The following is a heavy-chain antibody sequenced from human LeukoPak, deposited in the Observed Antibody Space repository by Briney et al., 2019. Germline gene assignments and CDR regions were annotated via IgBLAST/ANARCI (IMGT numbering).Heavy chain of an antibody. Sequence: GGSLRLSCAASGFTFSSYAMHWVRQAPGKGLEWVAVISYDGSNKYYADSVKGRFTISRDNSKKTLYLQMNSLRAEDTAVYYCAREAEAGTTTPTIDYWGQGTLVTVSS. CDR3: AREAEAGTTTPTIDY. D-gene: IGHD1-1*01. CDR1: GFTFSSYA. CDR2: ISYDGSNK. J-gene: IGHJ4*02. V-gene: IGHV3-30*04.